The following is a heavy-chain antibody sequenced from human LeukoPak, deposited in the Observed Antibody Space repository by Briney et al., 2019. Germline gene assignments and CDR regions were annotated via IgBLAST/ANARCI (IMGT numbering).Heavy chain of an antibody. D-gene: IGHD3-10*02. CDR1: GYTFTGYY. Sequence: GASVKVSCKASGYTFTGYYMNWVRQAPGQGLEWMGWINPNSGSTNCAQKLQGRVTMTRDTSTSTVYMELNSLRADDTAVYYCAGLGISMIGGVWGKGTTVTISS. J-gene: IGHJ6*04. CDR2: INPNSGST. CDR3: AGLGISMIGGV. V-gene: IGHV1-2*02.